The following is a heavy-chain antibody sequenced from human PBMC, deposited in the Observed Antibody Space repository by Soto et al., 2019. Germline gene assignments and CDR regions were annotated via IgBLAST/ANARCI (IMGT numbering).Heavy chain of an antibody. CDR2: ISSSSSTI. J-gene: IGHJ6*03. CDR1: GFTFSSYS. Sequence: PGGSLRLSCAASGFTFSSYSMNWVRQAPGKGLEWVSYISSSSSTIYYADSVKGRFTISRDNARNSLYLQMNSLRAEDTAVYYCARNSVRLPTLMDVWGKGTTVTVSS. CDR3: ARNSVRLPTLMDV. V-gene: IGHV3-48*01. D-gene: IGHD5-18*01.